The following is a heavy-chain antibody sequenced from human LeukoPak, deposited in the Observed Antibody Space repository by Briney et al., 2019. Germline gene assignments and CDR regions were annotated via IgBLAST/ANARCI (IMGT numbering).Heavy chain of an antibody. J-gene: IGHJ3*02. CDR3: AKGDYYDSSGYYYGVHAFDI. CDR1: GYTLTELS. Sequence: ASVKVSCKVSGYTLTELSMHWVRQAPGKGLEWMGGFHPEDGETIYAQKFQGRVTMTEDTSTDTAYMEVSSLRSEDTAVYYCAKGDYYDSSGYYYGVHAFDIWGQGSMVTVSS. CDR2: FHPEDGET. D-gene: IGHD3-22*01. V-gene: IGHV1-24*01.